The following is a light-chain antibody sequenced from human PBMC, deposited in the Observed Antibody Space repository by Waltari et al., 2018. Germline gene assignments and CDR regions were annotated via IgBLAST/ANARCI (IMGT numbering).Light chain of an antibody. CDR2: AAS. Sequence: DIQMTQSPSSLSASVGDRVTITCRASQSIGTYLTWYQHKPGIAPEILIYAASTLQGGVPSRFSGSGSETHFTLAISSLQREDFATYYCQQSYTTPRTFGQGTKVEIK. CDR1: QSIGTY. J-gene: IGKJ1*01. V-gene: IGKV1-39*01. CDR3: QQSYTTPRT.